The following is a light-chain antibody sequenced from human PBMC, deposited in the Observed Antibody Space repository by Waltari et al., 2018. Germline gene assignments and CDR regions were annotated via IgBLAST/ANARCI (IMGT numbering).Light chain of an antibody. Sequence: DIVMTQSPDSLLVSLGERAPITCKSSQSVLFTSKSKNYLAWYQQKPGQPPKLLIYWASTRESGVPDRFSGSGSGTDFTLTISSLQAEDVAVYYCQQYYSTPLTFGGGTKVEIK. CDR3: QQYYSTPLT. V-gene: IGKV4-1*01. CDR1: QSVLFTSKSKNY. CDR2: WAS. J-gene: IGKJ4*01.